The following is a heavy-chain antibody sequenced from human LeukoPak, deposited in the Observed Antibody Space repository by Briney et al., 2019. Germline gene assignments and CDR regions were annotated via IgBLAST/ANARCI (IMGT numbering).Heavy chain of an antibody. CDR2: IYTSGST. D-gene: IGHD3-10*01. J-gene: IGHJ4*02. V-gene: IGHV3-53*01. Sequence: GGSLRLSCAASGFTVSSNYNSWVRQAPGKGLEWVSLIYTSGSTYYADSVKGRFTISRDNSKNTLFLQMNSLRAEDTAVYYCARVTTSGSYKFDYWGQGTLVTVSS. CDR3: ARVTTSGSYKFDY. CDR1: GFTVSSNY.